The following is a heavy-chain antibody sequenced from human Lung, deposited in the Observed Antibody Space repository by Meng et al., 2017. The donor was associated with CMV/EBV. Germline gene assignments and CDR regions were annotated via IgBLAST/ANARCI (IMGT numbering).Heavy chain of an antibody. Sequence: TLSLXXTVSGGSINSVGYYWTWIRQHPGKGLEWIGYIYYSGGTNYNPSLQSRVTISVDTSKNQFSLKLSSVTAADTAMYYCARSVGCSSTYCYTYTSSWYPDYWGQGTLVXVSS. CDR2: IYYSGGT. J-gene: IGHJ4*02. CDR1: GGSINSVGYY. V-gene: IGHV4-31*03. CDR3: ARSVGCSSTYCYTYTSSWYPDY. D-gene: IGHD6-13*01.